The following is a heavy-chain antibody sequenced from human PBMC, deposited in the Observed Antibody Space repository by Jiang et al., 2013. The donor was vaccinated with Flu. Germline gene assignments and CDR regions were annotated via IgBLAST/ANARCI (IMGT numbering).Heavy chain of an antibody. D-gene: IGHD3-22*01. CDR1: GFTFSDYY. Sequence: VQLLESGGGLVKPGGSLRLSCAGSGFTFSDYYMNWIRQAPGKGLEWVSNISSSSSYTNYADSVKGRFTISRDNAKNSLYLQMNSLRAEDTAVYYCASAGISSGYYYFDYWGLGTLVTVSS. CDR3: ASAGISSGYYYFDY. CDR2: ISSSSSYT. V-gene: IGHV3-11*03. J-gene: IGHJ4*02.